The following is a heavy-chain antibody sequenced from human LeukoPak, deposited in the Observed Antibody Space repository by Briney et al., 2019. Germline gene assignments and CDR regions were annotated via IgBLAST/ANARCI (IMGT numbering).Heavy chain of an antibody. CDR2: ISSSGSTI. J-gene: IGHJ4*02. Sequence: PGGSLRLSCAASGFTFSSYEMNWVRQAPGKGLEWVSYISSSGSTIYYADSVKGRFTISRGNAKNSLYLQMNSLGAEDTAVYYCARDGYDSSGYYYDVWYFDYWGQGTLVTVSS. V-gene: IGHV3-48*03. CDR1: GFTFSSYE. CDR3: ARDGYDSSGYYYDVWYFDY. D-gene: IGHD3-22*01.